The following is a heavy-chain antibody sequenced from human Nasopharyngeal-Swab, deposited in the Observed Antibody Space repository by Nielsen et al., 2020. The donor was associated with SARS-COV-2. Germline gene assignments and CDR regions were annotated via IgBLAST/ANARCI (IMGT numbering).Heavy chain of an antibody. D-gene: IGHD6-19*01. CDR1: GFTFSSYD. CDR3: ARCIAVAVPDAFDI. CDR2: IGTAGDT. J-gene: IGHJ3*02. V-gene: IGHV3-13*01. Sequence: GESLKISCAASGFTFSSYDMHWVRQATGKGLEWVSAIGTAGDTYYPGSVKGRFTISRENAKNSLYLQMNSLRAGDTAVYYCARCIAVAVPDAFDIWGQGTMVTVSS.